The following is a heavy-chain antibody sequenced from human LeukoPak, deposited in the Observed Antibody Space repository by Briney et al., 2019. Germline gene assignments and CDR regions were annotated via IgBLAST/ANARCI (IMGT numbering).Heavy chain of an antibody. CDR3: ARAGPQSGSYNSPRFDY. CDR1: GGSISSSSYY. CDR2: INHSGST. J-gene: IGHJ4*02. Sequence: SETLSLTCTVSGGSISSSSYYWSWIRQPPGKGLEWIGEINHSGSTNYNPSLKSRVTISVDTSKNQFSLNLSSVTAADTAVYYCARAGPQSGSYNSPRFDYWGQGTLVTVSS. V-gene: IGHV4-39*07. D-gene: IGHD1-26*01.